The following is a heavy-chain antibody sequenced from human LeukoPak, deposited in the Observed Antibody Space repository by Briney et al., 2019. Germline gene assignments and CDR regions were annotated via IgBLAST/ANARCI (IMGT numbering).Heavy chain of an antibody. CDR3: AREIDYDYIWGSYRIDAFDI. CDR2: INPNSGGT. D-gene: IGHD3-16*02. CDR1: GYTFTGYY. Sequence: ASVKVSCKASGYTFTGYYMHWVRQAPGQGLEGMGWINPNSGGTNYAQKFQGRVTMTRDTSISTAYMELSRLRSDDTAVYYCAREIDYDYIWGSYRIDAFDIWGQGTMVTVSS. J-gene: IGHJ3*02. V-gene: IGHV1-2*02.